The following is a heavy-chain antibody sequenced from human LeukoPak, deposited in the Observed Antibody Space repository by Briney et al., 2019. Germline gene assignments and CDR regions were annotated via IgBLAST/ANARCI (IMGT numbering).Heavy chain of an antibody. CDR2: INPGGSWT. Sequence: ASVKVSCKASGYTFTRHYMHWVRQAPGQGLEWMGVINPGGSWTSYAQKFQGRVTMTRDMSTSTDYMELSSLRSEDTAVYYCARRMGVSGIDPWGQGTLVTVSS. CDR3: ARRMGVSGIDP. D-gene: IGHD1-26*01. V-gene: IGHV1-46*01. CDR1: GYTFTRHY. J-gene: IGHJ5*02.